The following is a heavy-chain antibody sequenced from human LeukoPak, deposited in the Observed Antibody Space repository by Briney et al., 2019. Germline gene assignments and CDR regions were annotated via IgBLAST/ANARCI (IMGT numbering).Heavy chain of an antibody. D-gene: IGHD6-13*01. CDR3: AKDQTARSSSSWYADWYFDL. V-gene: IGHV4-4*07. CDR1: GVSISDSF. J-gene: IGHJ2*01. Sequence: SETLSLTCAVSGVSISDSFWTWLRQPAGKGLEWIGRFHASGSTNYNPSLKSRVTMSVATSKNHFSLRLASVTAADTAVYYCAKDQTARSSSSWYADWYFDLWGRGTLVTVSS. CDR2: FHASGST.